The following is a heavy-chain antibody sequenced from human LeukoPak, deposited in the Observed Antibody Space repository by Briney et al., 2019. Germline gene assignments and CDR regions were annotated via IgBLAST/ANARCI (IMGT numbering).Heavy chain of an antibody. Sequence: PGGSLRLSCVASGLTFSGFALFWVRQAPGKGLEWVANIKLDGSEKNYVDSVKGRFTISRDNTKNSLYLQMNSLRAEDTAVFYCARDQYDTWSRRGNFDSWGQGTLVIVSS. J-gene: IGHJ4*02. CDR3: ARDQYDTWSRRGNFDS. CDR1: GLTFSGFA. CDR2: IKLDGSEK. V-gene: IGHV3-7*03. D-gene: IGHD3-3*01.